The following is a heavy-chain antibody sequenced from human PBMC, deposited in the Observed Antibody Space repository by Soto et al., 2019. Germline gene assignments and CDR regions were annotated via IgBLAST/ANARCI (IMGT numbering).Heavy chain of an antibody. CDR2: VESKTDAGTT. CDR3: ATAIVVTGLNY. J-gene: IGHJ4*02. D-gene: IGHD5-12*01. Sequence: EVQLVESGGGWVKPGGSLRLSWADSGFTFSNAWMPWVRKTPGKGLEWVGRVESKTDAGTTDYAAPVKGRLIITRDDSKNTLCLQMNSLKTEDTAVYYCATAIVVTGLNYWGQGTLVTVSS. CDR1: GFTFSNAW. V-gene: IGHV3-15*04.